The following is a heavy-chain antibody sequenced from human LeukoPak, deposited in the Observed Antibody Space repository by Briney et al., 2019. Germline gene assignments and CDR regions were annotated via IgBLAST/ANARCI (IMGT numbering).Heavy chain of an antibody. D-gene: IGHD6-19*01. Sequence: SGTLSLTCAVSGGSISSSNWWSWVSQPPGKGLEWIGEIYHSGSTNYNPSLKSRVTISVDKSKNQFSLKLSSVTAADTAVYYCARMYSSAYYGMDVWGKGTTVTVSS. CDR2: IYHSGST. CDR3: ARMYSSAYYGMDV. V-gene: IGHV4-4*02. J-gene: IGHJ6*04. CDR1: GGSISSSNW.